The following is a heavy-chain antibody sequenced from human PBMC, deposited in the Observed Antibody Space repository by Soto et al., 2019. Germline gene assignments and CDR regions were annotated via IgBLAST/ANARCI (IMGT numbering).Heavy chain of an antibody. V-gene: IGHV2-70*01. CDR3: ERILTVRGPLGYYYGMDV. J-gene: IGHJ6*02. Sequence: SGPTLVNPTQTLALTCTFSGFSLSTSGMCVSWIRQPPGKALEWLALIDWGDDKYYTTSLKTRLTISKDTSKNQVVLTMTNMDPVDTATYYGERILTVRGPLGYYYGMDVWGQGTTVTVSS. CDR1: GFSLSTSGMC. CDR2: IDWGDDK. D-gene: IGHD3-10*02.